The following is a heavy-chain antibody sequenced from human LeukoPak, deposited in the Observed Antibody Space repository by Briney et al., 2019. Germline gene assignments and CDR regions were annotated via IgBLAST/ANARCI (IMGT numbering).Heavy chain of an antibody. CDR3: AAGYCSGGSCQLDY. D-gene: IGHD2-15*01. Sequence: ASVKVSCKASGGTFSGYAISWVRQAPGQGLEWMGGIIPIFGTANYAQKFQGRVTITADKSTSTAYMELSSLRSEDTAVYYCAAGYCSGGSCQLDYWGQGTLVTVSS. V-gene: IGHV1-69*06. J-gene: IGHJ4*02. CDR1: GGTFSGYA. CDR2: IIPIFGTA.